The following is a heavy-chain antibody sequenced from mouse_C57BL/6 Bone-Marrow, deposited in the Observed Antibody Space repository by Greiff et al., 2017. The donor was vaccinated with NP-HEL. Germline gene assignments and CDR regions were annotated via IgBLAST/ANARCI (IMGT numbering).Heavy chain of an antibody. Sequence: EVKLQQSGPELVKPGASVKIPCKASGYTFTDYNMDWVKQSHGKSLEWIGDINPNNGGTIYNQKFKGKATLTVDKSSSTAYMELRSLTSEDTAVYYCARNFRGRKDTVVATRYFDVWGTGTTVTVSS. CDR1: GYTFTDYN. V-gene: IGHV1-18*01. D-gene: IGHD1-1*01. J-gene: IGHJ1*03. CDR2: INPNNGGT. CDR3: ARNFRGRKDTVVATRYFDV.